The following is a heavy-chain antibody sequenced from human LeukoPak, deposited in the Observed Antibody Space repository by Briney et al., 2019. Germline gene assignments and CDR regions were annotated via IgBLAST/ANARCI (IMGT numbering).Heavy chain of an antibody. J-gene: IGHJ6*02. D-gene: IGHD3-22*01. Sequence: PGGSLRLSCAASGFTFSSYAMSWVRQAPGKGLDWVSFIDSSGGTVYYTDSVKGRFTISRDNSKNTLYLQMNSVRAEDTAVYYCVRDRLYYDSIRMDVWGQGTTVTVSS. CDR2: IDSSGGTV. CDR1: GFTFSSYA. V-gene: IGHV3-23*01. CDR3: VRDRLYYDSIRMDV.